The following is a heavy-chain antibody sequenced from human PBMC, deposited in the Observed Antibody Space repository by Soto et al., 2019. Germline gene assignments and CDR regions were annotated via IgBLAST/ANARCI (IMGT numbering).Heavy chain of an antibody. V-gene: IGHV1-69*13. CDR1: GGTFSSYA. Sequence: SVKVSFKASGGTFSSYAISWVRQAPGQGLEWMGGIIPIFGTANYAQKFQGRVTITADESTSTAYIELSSLRSEDTAVYYCARGVGGGVVAANCDYWGQGTLVTVSS. CDR3: ARGVGGGVVAANCDY. J-gene: IGHJ4*02. D-gene: IGHD2-15*01. CDR2: IIPIFGTA.